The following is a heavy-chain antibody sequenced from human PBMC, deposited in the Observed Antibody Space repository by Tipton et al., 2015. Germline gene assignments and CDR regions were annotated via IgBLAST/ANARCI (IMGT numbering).Heavy chain of an antibody. CDR3: ARSRGFDY. CDR2: ISSGGSYI. J-gene: IGHJ4*02. V-gene: IGHV3-21*01. CDR1: GFTFRTYT. D-gene: IGHD3-10*01. Sequence: SLRLSCAASGFTFRTYTMTWVRQAPGKGLEWVSSISSGGSYIYYPDSLEGRFTISRDNAKNSLYLQMNSLRAEDTAVYYCARSRGFDYWGQGTLVTVSS.